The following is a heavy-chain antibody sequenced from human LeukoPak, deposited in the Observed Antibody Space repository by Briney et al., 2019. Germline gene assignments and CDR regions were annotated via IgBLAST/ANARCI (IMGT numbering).Heavy chain of an antibody. J-gene: IGHJ4*02. D-gene: IGHD3-3*01. CDR1: GFLFSGFS. CDR2: ISPGSTYI. V-gene: IGHV3-21*01. CDR3: TRVGPSAGYYFGS. Sequence: GGSLRLSCAASGFLFSGFSMKWVRQAPGKGLEWVSSISPGSTYIYNADSVKGRFTISRDNAKNSLYLQMNSLRAEDTAVYYCTRVGPSAGYYFGSWGQGTLVTVSS.